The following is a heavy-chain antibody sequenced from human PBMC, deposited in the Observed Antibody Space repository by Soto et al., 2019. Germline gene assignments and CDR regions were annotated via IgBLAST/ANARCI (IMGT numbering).Heavy chain of an antibody. J-gene: IGHJ4*02. Sequence: SVKVSCKASGDTFSSYAINWVRQAPGQGPEWMGGIIPMFGTANYAQKFKGRVTITAGESTSTVYMELSSLRSEDTAVYYCARVGPAHYYDSSGYYPPLDYWGQGTLVPVSS. V-gene: IGHV1-69*13. CDR2: IIPMFGTA. CDR3: ARVGPAHYYDSSGYYPPLDY. CDR1: GDTFSSYA. D-gene: IGHD3-22*01.